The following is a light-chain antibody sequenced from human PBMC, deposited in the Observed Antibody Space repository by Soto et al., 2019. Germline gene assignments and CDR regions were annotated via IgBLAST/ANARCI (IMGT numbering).Light chain of an antibody. V-gene: IGLV2-14*01. CDR3: ASYTSRGTRV. J-gene: IGLJ1*01. CDR1: SSDVGGYNY. Sequence: QSALTQPRSVSGSPGQSVTISCTGTSSDVGGYNYVSWYQQRPGKAPKFMIYEVTNRPSGVSNRFSGSKSGNTASLTISGLQAEDEADYYCASYTSRGTRVFGTGTKLTVL. CDR2: EVT.